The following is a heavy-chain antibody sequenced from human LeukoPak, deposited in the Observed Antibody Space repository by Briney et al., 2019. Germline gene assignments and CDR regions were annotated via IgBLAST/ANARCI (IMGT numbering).Heavy chain of an antibody. CDR1: GGSISTYY. Sequence: SETLSLTCTVSGGSISTYYWSWIRQPPGKGLEWIGYIYNSGNANYNPSLKSRVTISVDMSNNQFSLKLRSVTAADTAVYYCARDVSGSYYDGSDYWGQGAPVTVSS. V-gene: IGHV4-59*01. D-gene: IGHD1-26*01. CDR3: ARDVSGSYYDGSDY. J-gene: IGHJ4*02. CDR2: IYNSGNA.